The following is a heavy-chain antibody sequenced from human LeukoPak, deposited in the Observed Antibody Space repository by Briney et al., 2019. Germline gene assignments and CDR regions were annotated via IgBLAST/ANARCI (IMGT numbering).Heavy chain of an antibody. CDR2: ISANSGGT. Sequence: LGASVKVSCKTSGYTFTGYYMSWVRQAPGQGLEWMGWISANSGGTNYAQKFKGRVAMTRDTSIRTAYMELSRLTSDDTAVYYCARRYETFGELVAEIWGQGTLVTVSS. CDR1: GYTFTGYY. CDR3: ARRYETFGELVAEI. V-gene: IGHV1-2*03. J-gene: IGHJ4*02. D-gene: IGHD3-10*01.